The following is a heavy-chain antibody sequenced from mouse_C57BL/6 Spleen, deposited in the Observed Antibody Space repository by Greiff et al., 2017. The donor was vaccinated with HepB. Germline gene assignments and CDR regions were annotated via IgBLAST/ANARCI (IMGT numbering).Heavy chain of an antibody. D-gene: IGHD1-1*01. J-gene: IGHJ1*03. CDR3: ARQRSSSSWYFDV. Sequence: EVMLVESGGGLVQPGGSLKLSCAASGFTFSDYGMAWVRQAPRKGPEWVAFISNLAYSIYYADTVTGRFTISRENAKNTLYLEMSSLRSEDTAMYYCARQRSSSSWYFDVWGTGTTVTVSS. CDR1: GFTFSDYG. V-gene: IGHV5-15*04. CDR2: ISNLAYSI.